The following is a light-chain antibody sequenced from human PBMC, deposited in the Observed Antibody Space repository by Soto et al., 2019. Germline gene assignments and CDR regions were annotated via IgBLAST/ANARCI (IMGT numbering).Light chain of an antibody. CDR1: QSITTY. V-gene: IGKV1-39*01. Sequence: DIQMTQSPSSLSASVGDRVTITCRASQSITTYLNWYQQKPGKAPKLLIYTTSTLQSGVPSRFSGSGSGTDFTLTISSLQPEDFATYYCQQTYFNPTFGQGTKVEI. J-gene: IGKJ1*01. CDR3: QQTYFNPT. CDR2: TTS.